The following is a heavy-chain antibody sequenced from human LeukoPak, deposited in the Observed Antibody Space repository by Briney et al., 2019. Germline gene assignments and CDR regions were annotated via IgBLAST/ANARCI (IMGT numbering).Heavy chain of an antibody. CDR3: ARAFSSGSRILHYFDS. CDR2: IYASGST. Sequence: SETLSLTCTVSGGSISSSYWSWIRQPAGKGLEWIGRIYASGSTDYNPSLKSRVTMSVDTSKNQFSLKLTSVAAADTAVYYCARAFSSGSRILHYFDSWGQGNLVSVSS. V-gene: IGHV4-4*07. D-gene: IGHD1-1*01. CDR1: GGSISSSY. J-gene: IGHJ4*02.